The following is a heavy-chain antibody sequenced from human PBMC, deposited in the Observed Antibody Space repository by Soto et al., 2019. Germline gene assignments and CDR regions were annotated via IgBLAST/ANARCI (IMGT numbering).Heavy chain of an antibody. V-gene: IGHV3-23*01. CDR3: AKCCQGGHGGTTDY. CDR1: GFTFSSYT. CDR2: ITENGGTT. J-gene: IGHJ4*02. D-gene: IGHD1-1*01. Sequence: GSLRLSCAASGFTFSSYTMTWVRQAPGKGLEWVSLITENGGTTYNTDFVKGRFTISRDNSKNTLYLQMNSLRAEDTAIYYCAKCCQGGHGGTTDYWGQGTLVTVSS.